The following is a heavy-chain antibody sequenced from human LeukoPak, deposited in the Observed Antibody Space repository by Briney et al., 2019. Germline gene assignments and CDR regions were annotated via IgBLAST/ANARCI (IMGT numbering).Heavy chain of an antibody. CDR2: IKQDGSEK. CDR1: GFIFSNYW. D-gene: IGHD6-19*01. V-gene: IGHV3-7*01. Sequence: GGSLRLSCAASGFIFSNYWMSWVRQAPGKGLEWVASIKQDGSEKYYVDSVSGRFTISRDNAKNSLDLQMNSLRAEDTAVYYCAGVPPSGYSSGWRDYWGQGTLVTVSS. CDR3: AGVPPSGYSSGWRDY. J-gene: IGHJ4*02.